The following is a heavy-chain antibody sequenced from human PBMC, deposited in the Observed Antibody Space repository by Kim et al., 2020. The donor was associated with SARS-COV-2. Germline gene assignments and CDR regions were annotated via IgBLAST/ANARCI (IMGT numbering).Heavy chain of an antibody. Sequence: DYGDPLKGRFTIARDNAQNSLYLHVASMRAEDTAMYYCARTVAGRIDAFDLWGQGTMVTVSS. D-gene: IGHD6-19*01. V-gene: IGHV3-7*03. J-gene: IGHJ3*01. CDR3: ARTVAGRIDAFDL.